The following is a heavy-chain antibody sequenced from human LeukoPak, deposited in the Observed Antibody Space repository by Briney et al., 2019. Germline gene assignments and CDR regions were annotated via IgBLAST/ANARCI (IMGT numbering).Heavy chain of an antibody. CDR3: ARAPSEIGGYYPEYFRH. J-gene: IGHJ1*01. D-gene: IGHD3-22*01. V-gene: IGHV3-74*01. Sequence: GGSLRLSCAASGFTFSSYWMHWVRQAPGKGLVWFSRIKGDGNTNYADSVKGRFTISRDNAKSTVSLQMNSLRAEDTGVYYCARAPSEIGGYYPEYFRHWGQGTLVTVSS. CDR2: IKGDGNT. CDR1: GFTFSSYW.